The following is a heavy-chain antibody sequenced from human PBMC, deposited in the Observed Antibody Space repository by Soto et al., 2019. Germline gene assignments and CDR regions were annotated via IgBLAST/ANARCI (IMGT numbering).Heavy chain of an antibody. CDR2: VNSDGSST. CDR1: GFTFSSYW. J-gene: IGHJ4*02. D-gene: IGHD7-27*01. V-gene: IGHV3-74*01. Sequence: GGSLRLSCAASGFTFSSYWMHWVRQAPGKGLVWVSRVNSDGSSTSYAYSVKGRFTISRDNAKNTRYLQMNSLRAKDTAVYDYARSSQSTGDAFDSWGQGTLVTVSS. CDR3: ARSSQSTGDAFDS.